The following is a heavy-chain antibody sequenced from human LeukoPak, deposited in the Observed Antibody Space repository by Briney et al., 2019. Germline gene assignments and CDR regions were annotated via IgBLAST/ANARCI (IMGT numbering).Heavy chain of an antibody. CDR3: ARVAAVAGSPFDY. D-gene: IGHD6-19*01. CDR1: GGTFSSYA. V-gene: IGHV1-69*01. Sequence: GASVKVSCKASGGTFSSYAISWVRQAPGQGLEWMGGITPIFGTANYAQKFQGRVTITADESTSTAYMELRSLRSDDTAVYYCARVAAVAGSPFDYWGQGTLVTVSS. J-gene: IGHJ4*02. CDR2: ITPIFGTA.